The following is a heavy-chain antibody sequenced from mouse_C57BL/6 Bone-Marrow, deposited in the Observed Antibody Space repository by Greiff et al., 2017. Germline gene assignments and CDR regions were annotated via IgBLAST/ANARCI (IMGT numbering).Heavy chain of an antibody. CDR3: ARVYGSTYWYFDV. CDR2: IDPSDSYT. CDR1: GYTFTSYW. Sequence: QVQLQQPGAELVMPGASVKLSCKASGYTFTSYWMHWVKQRPGQGLEWIGEIDPSDSYTNYNQKFKGKSTLPVDKSSSTAYMQLRRLTSEDSAVYYCARVYGSTYWYFDVWGTGTTVTVSS. J-gene: IGHJ1*03. D-gene: IGHD1-1*01. V-gene: IGHV1-69*01.